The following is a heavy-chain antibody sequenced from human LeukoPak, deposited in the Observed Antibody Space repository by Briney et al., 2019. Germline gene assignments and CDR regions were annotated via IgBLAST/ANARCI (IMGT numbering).Heavy chain of an antibody. V-gene: IGHV1-18*01. Sequence: ASVKVSCKASGYTFTSYGFSWVRQAPGQGLEWMGWISAYNGNTNYAPKLQGRVTMTTDTSTSTAYMELRSLRSDDTAVYYCARDIRSISCYLCWDYYYGMDVWGQGTTVTVSS. CDR3: ARDIRSISCYLCWDYYYGMDV. J-gene: IGHJ6*02. D-gene: IGHD2-2*01. CDR1: GYTFTSYG. CDR2: ISAYNGNT.